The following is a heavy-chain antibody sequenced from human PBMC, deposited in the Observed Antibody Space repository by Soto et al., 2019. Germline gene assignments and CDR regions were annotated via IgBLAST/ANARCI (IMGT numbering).Heavy chain of an antibody. Sequence: SVKVSCKASGGTFSSYPITWVRQAPGQGLEWLGGIFPIFGTTNYAQRFEDRVTITADELTSTAYMELSSLRSEDTAVYYCALIEYSSGSDYWGQGTLVTVSS. CDR3: ALIEYSSGSDY. CDR1: GGTFSSYP. D-gene: IGHD6-19*01. J-gene: IGHJ4*02. CDR2: IFPIFGTT. V-gene: IGHV1-69*13.